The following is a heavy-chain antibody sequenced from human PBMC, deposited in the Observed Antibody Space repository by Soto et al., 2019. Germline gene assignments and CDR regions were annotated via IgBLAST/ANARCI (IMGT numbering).Heavy chain of an antibody. CDR3: AREPAIDKDDYGDYSITYAFDY. CDR1: GGSVSSSSYY. CDR2: VYYSGST. J-gene: IGHJ4*02. D-gene: IGHD4-17*01. Sequence: SETLSLTCTVSGGSVSSSSYYWGWVRQPPGKGLEWIGSVYYSGSTYYNPSLESRVTISVDKSKNQFSLKLMSLSAADTAVYYCAREPAIDKDDYGDYSITYAFDYWGQGTLVTVSS. V-gene: IGHV4-39*02.